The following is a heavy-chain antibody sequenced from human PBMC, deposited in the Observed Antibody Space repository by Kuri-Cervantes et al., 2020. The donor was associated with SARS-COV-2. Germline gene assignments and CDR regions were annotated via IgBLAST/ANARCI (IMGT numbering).Heavy chain of an antibody. D-gene: IGHD2-15*01. CDR2: INPNSGGT. Sequence: ASVKVSCKASGYTFTGYYTHWVRQAPGQGLEWMGWINPNSGGTNYAQKFQGRVTMTRDTSISTAYMELSRLRSDDTAVYYCARDVCSGGSCYHYYMDVWGKGTTVTVSS. J-gene: IGHJ6*03. CDR1: GYTFTGYY. CDR3: ARDVCSGGSCYHYYMDV. V-gene: IGHV1-2*02.